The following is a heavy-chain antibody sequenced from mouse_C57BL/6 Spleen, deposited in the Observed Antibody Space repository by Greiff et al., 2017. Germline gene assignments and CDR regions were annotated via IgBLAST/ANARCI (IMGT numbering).Heavy chain of an antibody. J-gene: IGHJ4*01. CDR2: LYPGSGST. Sequence: QVQLQQPGAELVKPGASVKMSCKASGYTFTSYWITWVKQRPGQGLEWIGDLYPGSGSTNYNEKFKSKATLTVDTSSSTAYMQLSSLTSEDSAVYYCARDYYYGSSYFYAMDYWGQGTSVTVSS. CDR1: GYTFTSYW. D-gene: IGHD1-1*01. CDR3: ARDYYYGSSYFYAMDY. V-gene: IGHV1-55*01.